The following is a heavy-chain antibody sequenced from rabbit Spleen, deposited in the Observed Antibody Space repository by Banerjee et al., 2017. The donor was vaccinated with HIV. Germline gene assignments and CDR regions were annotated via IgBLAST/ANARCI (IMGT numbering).Heavy chain of an antibody. V-gene: IGHV1S47*01. CDR1: GFDFSSYG. J-gene: IGHJ6*01. Sequence: QEQLKESGGGLVQPGGSLKLSCTASGFDFSSYGVSWVRQVPGKGLEWIGYIDLLFATTYYATWVNGRFTISSHNAQNTLYLQLHTLTAADTATYFCVRDTSSSFSSYGMDLWGPGTLVTVS. CDR3: VRDTSSSFSSYGMDL. CDR2: IDLLFATT. D-gene: IGHD1-1*01.